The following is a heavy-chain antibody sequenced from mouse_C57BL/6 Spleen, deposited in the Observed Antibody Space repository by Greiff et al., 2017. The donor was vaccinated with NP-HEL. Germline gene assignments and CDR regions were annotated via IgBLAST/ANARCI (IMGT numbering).Heavy chain of an antibody. CDR1: GFSLTSYG. Sequence: VQLVESGPGLVAPSQSLSISCTVSGFSLTSYGVHWVRQPPGQGLEWLVVIWRDGSTTYNSALKSRLTISKDNSTSQVFSKMNSLQTDDTAMYYCASSDYDEDYYAMDYWGQGTSVTVSS. CDR2: IWRDGST. D-gene: IGHD2-4*01. CDR3: ASSDYDEDYYAMDY. J-gene: IGHJ4*01. V-gene: IGHV2-6*03.